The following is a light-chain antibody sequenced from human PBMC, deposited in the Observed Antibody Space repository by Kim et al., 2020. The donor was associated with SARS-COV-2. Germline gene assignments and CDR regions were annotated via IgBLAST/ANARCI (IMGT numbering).Light chain of an antibody. CDR3: QQYNIWPPLT. CDR2: GAF. V-gene: IGKV3-15*01. CDR1: QSIGKN. Sequence: EIVMTQSPVTLSVSPGERATLSCRASQSIGKNLAWYQQKPGQAPRLLIHGAFTRATGIPARFSAGGSGTEFTLTISSLQSEDFGVYYCQQYNIWPPLTFDAGAKVDIK. J-gene: IGKJ4*01.